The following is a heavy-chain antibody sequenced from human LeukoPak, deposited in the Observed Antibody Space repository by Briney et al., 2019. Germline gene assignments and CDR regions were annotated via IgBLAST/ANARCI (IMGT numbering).Heavy chain of an antibody. Sequence: ASVKVSCKASGYTFTSYYMHWVRQAPGQGLEWMGIINPSGGSTSYAQKFQGRVTMTRNTSISTAYMELSSLRSEDTAVYYCARGSERILLWFGESTWNYYYYGMDVWGQGTTVTVSS. V-gene: IGHV1-46*01. D-gene: IGHD3-10*01. CDR3: ARGSERILLWFGESTWNYYYYGMDV. CDR2: INPSGGST. J-gene: IGHJ6*02. CDR1: GYTFTSYY.